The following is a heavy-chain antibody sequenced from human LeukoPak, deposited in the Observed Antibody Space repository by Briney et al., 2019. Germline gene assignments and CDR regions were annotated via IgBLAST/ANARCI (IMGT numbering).Heavy chain of an antibody. J-gene: IGHJ4*02. D-gene: IGHD3-9*01. CDR1: GFTFSSYA. V-gene: IGHV3-23*01. CDR2: ISGSGGST. Sequence: PGGSLRLSCAASGFTFSSYAMSWVRQAPGKGLEWVSNISGSGGSTYYADSVRGRFTISRDNSKNTLSLEMNSLRAEDTAVYYCAKMGPRYFDWSVDFWGQGTLVTVSS. CDR3: AKMGPRYFDWSVDF.